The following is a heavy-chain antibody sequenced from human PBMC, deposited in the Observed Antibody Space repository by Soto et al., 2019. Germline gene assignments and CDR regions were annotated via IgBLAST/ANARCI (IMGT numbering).Heavy chain of an antibody. CDR2: ISSSSSTI. V-gene: IGHV3-48*02. Sequence: GGSLRLSCAASGFTFSSYSMNWVRQAPGKGLEWVSYISSSSSTIYYADSVKGGFTISGDNAKNSLYLQMNRLRDEDTAVYYCARDHYVGTTGGPTFDYWGQGTLVTVSS. CDR3: ARDHYVGTTGGPTFDY. CDR1: GFTFSSYS. D-gene: IGHD3-10*02. J-gene: IGHJ4*02.